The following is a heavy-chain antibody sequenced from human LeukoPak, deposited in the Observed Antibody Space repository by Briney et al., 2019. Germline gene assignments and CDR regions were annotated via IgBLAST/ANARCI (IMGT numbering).Heavy chain of an antibody. Sequence: GGSLRLSCAASGFTFSSFAIHWVRQAPEKGLEFVSGISSSGGNTYYADSVKGRFTISRDNSKNTVYLQMGSLRTDDMAIYYCARGKSYSSSLNDAFDIWGQGTMVTVSS. D-gene: IGHD6-13*01. V-gene: IGHV3-64*02. CDR1: GFTFSSFA. CDR3: ARGKSYSSSLNDAFDI. J-gene: IGHJ3*02. CDR2: ISSSGGNT.